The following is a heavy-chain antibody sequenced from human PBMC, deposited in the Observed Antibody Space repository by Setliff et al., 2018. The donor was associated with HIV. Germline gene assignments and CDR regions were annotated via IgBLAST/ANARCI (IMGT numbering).Heavy chain of an antibody. J-gene: IGHJ3*02. CDR1: GFTLSSYN. Sequence: KTGGSLRLSCAASGFTLSSYNMNWVRQAPGKGLEWVSYISDNREIYADSVKGRFTISRDNAKNSLYLQMNSLRAEDTAVYYCARGSSWCGYDAFDIWGQGTMVTVSS. D-gene: IGHD6-13*01. CDR3: ARGSSWCGYDAFDI. V-gene: IGHV3-21*05. CDR2: ISDNREI.